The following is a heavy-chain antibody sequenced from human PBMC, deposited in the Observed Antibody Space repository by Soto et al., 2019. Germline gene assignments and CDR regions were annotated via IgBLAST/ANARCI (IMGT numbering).Heavy chain of an antibody. CDR2: ISYDGSNK. CDR1: GVTFSSYG. D-gene: IGHD5-18*01. J-gene: IGHJ4*02. V-gene: IGHV3-30*18. Sequence: QVQLVESGGGVVQPGRSLRLSCAASGVTFSSYGMHWVRQAPGKGLEWVAVISYDGSNKYYADSVKGRFTISRDNSKNTLYLQMHSLRAEDTAVYYCAKTTWIQLWLAFDYWGQGTLVTVSS. CDR3: AKTTWIQLWLAFDY.